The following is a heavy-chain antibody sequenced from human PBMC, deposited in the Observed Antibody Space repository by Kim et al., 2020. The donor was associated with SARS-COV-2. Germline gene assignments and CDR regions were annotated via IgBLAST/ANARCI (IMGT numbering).Heavy chain of an antibody. D-gene: IGHD6-13*01. J-gene: IGHJ5*02. CDR3: AKDMGWGSSWSWCDP. V-gene: IGHV3-43*01. Sequence: DYSKGRFTISRDNIKNYLYLKMNSLRTEDTALYYCAKDMGWGSSWSWCDPWGQGTLVTVSS.